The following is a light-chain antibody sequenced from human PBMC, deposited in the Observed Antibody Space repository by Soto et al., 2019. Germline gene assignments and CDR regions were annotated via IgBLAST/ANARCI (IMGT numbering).Light chain of an antibody. J-gene: IGKJ4*01. CDR1: QTITTW. CDR2: QAS. CDR3: QQYDNYPLT. Sequence: DIQMAQPPSTLSATVGDRVSITCRASQTITTWLAWYQQKPGKAPKLLIYQASTLEAGVPSRFSGSGSGTEFTLTISGLQPDDFASYYCQQYDNYPLTFGGGTKVDIK. V-gene: IGKV1-5*03.